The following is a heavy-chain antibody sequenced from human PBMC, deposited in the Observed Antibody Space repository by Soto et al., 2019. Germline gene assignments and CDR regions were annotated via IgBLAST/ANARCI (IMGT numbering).Heavy chain of an antibody. CDR2: ISGSGDKT. Sequence: EAQLLESGGALVQPGGSLRLSCVASGFTFSSYAMSWVHQAPGKGLEWVSAISGSGDKTYHADSVKGRFTNSRDNSKNTLYLQMNSLRAEDTAVYYCARRWGKLFLEPRDYFDYWGQGTLVTVSS. D-gene: IGHD3-3*01. CDR3: ARRWGKLFLEPRDYFDY. V-gene: IGHV3-23*01. J-gene: IGHJ4*02. CDR1: GFTFSSYA.